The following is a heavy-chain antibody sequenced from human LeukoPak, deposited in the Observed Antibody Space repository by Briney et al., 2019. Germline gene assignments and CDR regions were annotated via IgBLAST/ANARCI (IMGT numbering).Heavy chain of an antibody. CDR2: IYYSGST. D-gene: IGHD5-18*01. J-gene: IGHJ4*02. Sequence: PSETLSLTCTVSGVSISSGGYYWSWIRQHPGKGLEWIGYIYYSGSTYYNPSLKSRVTISVDTSKNQFSLKLSSVTAADTAVYYCARNRGYSYGYYFDYWGQGTLITVSS. CDR1: GVSISSGGYY. CDR3: ARNRGYSYGYYFDY. V-gene: IGHV4-31*03.